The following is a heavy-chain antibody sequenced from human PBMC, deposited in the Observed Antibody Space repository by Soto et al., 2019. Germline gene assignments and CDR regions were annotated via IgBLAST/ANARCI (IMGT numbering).Heavy chain of an antibody. CDR2: ISETGRGT. D-gene: IGHD3-3*01. J-gene: IGHJ6*02. V-gene: IGHV3-23*01. CDR1: GFTLRKYG. CDR3: VKDRATIYGVIWKYGLDV. Sequence: APLSESGGGLVQPGGPLRLPCAASGFTLRKYGMACVRRAPGRGLEWVCGISETGRGTNYADSVRGRFTISRDNSKNTLDLLMKSLRAEDTAVYYCVKDRATIYGVIWKYGLDVWGQGTTVSVSS.